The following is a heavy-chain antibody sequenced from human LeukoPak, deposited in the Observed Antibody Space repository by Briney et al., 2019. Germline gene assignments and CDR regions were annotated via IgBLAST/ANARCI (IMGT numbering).Heavy chain of an antibody. CDR2: IYYSGST. Sequence: PSETLSLTCTVSGGSISSSSYYWGWIRQPPGKGLEWIGSIYYSGSTYYNPSLKSRVTMSVDTSKNQFSLKLSSVTAADTAVYYCARVRSGGWFFDYWGQGTLVTVSS. V-gene: IGHV4-39*07. CDR3: ARVRSGGWFFDY. D-gene: IGHD6-19*01. J-gene: IGHJ4*02. CDR1: GGSISSSSYY.